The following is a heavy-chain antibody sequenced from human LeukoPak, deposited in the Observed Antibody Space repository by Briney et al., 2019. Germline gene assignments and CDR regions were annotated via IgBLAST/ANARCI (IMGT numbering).Heavy chain of an antibody. D-gene: IGHD3-10*01. V-gene: IGHV4-34*01. CDR3: ARAPNRRSGSCYNRGYYYYGMDV. CDR2: INHSGST. CDR1: GGSFSGYY. J-gene: IGHJ6*02. Sequence: PSETLSLTCAVYGGSFSGYYWSWIRQPPGKGLEWIGEINHSGSTNYNPSLKSRVTISVDTSKNQFSLKLSSVTAADTAVYYCARAPNRRSGSCYNRGYYYYGMDVWGQGTTVTVSS.